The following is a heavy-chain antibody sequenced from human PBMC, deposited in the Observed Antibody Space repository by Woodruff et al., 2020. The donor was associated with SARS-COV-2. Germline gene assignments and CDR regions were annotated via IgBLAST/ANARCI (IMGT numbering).Heavy chain of an antibody. V-gene: IGHV4-30-4*01. Sequence: GKGLEWIGYIYYSGSTYYNPSLKSRVTISVDTSKNQFSLKLSSVTAADTAVYYCARSDFDWLLLGQPGHMDVWGKGTTVTVSS. CDR3: ARSDFDWLLLGQPGHMDV. CDR2: IYYSGST. J-gene: IGHJ6*03. D-gene: IGHD3-9*01.